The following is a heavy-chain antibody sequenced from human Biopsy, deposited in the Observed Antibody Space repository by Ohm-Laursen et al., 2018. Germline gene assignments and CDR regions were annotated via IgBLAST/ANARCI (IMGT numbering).Heavy chain of an antibody. Sequence: SDTLSLTCPVSGGSISDSTYHWGWIRQSPGKGLEWIGNTYYSGNTDYSPSLKSRVTISVDTSNNQFSLKLRSVTAADTAVYYCARQVDFWSGYVDYWGQGTLVTVPS. CDR2: TYYSGNT. D-gene: IGHD3-3*01. CDR1: GGSISDSTYH. J-gene: IGHJ4*02. V-gene: IGHV4-39*01. CDR3: ARQVDFWSGYVDY.